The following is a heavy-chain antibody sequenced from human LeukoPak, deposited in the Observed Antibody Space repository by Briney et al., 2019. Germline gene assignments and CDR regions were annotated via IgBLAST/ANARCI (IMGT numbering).Heavy chain of an antibody. Sequence: SETLSLTCTVSGGSISSYYWSWIRQPPGKGLEWIGYIYYSGSTNYSPSLKSRVTISVDTSKNQFSLKLSSVTAADTAVYYCARDRVVGSLDAFDIWGQGTMVTVSS. J-gene: IGHJ3*02. V-gene: IGHV4-59*01. D-gene: IGHD2-2*01. CDR3: ARDRVVGSLDAFDI. CDR1: GGSISSYY. CDR2: IYYSGST.